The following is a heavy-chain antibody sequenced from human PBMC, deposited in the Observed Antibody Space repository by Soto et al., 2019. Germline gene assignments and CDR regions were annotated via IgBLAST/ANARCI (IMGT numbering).Heavy chain of an antibody. V-gene: IGHV6-1*01. CDR1: GDSVSSKSAA. D-gene: IGHD3-3*01. CDR3: AREIERLLGY. Sequence: SQTLSLTCAISGDSVSSKSAAWNWIRQSPSRGLEWLGRTYYRSKWYNDYAVSVKSRITINPDTSKNQFSLQMNSLRADDTAVYYCAREIERLLGYWGQGTLVTVSS. CDR2: TYYRSKWYN. J-gene: IGHJ4*02.